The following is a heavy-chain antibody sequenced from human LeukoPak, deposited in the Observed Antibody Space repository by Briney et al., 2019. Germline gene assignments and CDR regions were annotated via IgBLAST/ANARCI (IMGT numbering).Heavy chain of an antibody. J-gene: IGHJ5*02. CDR1: DGSISSNSYY. V-gene: IGHV4-39*01. D-gene: IGHD3-10*01. CDR3: VGGFGMNWFDP. Sequence: SETLSLTCTVSDGSISSNSYYWGWIRQPPGKGLEWIGSISYSGRTYYNPSLESRVTISVDASKNQFSLELNSVTAADTAVYFCVGGFGMNWFDPWGQGTLVTVSS. CDR2: ISYSGRT.